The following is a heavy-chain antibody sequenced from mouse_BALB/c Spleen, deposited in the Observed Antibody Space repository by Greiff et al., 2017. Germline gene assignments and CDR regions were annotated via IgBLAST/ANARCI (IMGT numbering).Heavy chain of an antibody. V-gene: IGHV2-9*02. Sequence: VKVVESGPGLVAPSQSLSITCTVSGFSLTSYGVHWVRQPPGKGLEWLGVIWAGGSTNYNSALMSRLSISKDNSKSQVFLKMNSLQTDDTAMYYCARDDGYYWYFDVWGAGTTVTVSS. J-gene: IGHJ1*01. CDR3: ARDDGYYWYFDV. CDR1: GFSLTSYG. CDR2: IWAGGST. D-gene: IGHD2-3*01.